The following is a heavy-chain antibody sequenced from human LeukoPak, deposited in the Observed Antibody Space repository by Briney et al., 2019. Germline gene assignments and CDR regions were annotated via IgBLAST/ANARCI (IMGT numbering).Heavy chain of an antibody. CDR2: MSYSGHT. CDR1: GDSIGRINYY. Sequence: SETLSLTCTISGDSIGRINYYWGWIRQPPGKGLEWIVSMSYSGHTYYNPSLKSRVTMSVDTSKNQFSLKLSSVTAADTAVYYCARDRGTWNDDGFDYWGQGTLVTVSS. CDR3: ARDRGTWNDDGFDY. J-gene: IGHJ4*02. V-gene: IGHV4-39*07. D-gene: IGHD1-1*01.